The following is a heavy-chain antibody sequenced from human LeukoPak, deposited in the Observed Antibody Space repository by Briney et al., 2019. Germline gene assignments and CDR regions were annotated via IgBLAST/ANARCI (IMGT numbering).Heavy chain of an antibody. CDR3: ARDQRVRGVNDY. CDR2: ISGSGDES. J-gene: IGHJ4*02. V-gene: IGHV3-23*01. Sequence: GGTLRLSCAASGFTFSSYGMSWLRQAPGKGVEWVSGISGSGDESYYLDSVRGRFTISRDNSKNTLYMQMNSLRAEDTAVYYCARDQRVRGVNDYWGQGTLVTVSS. D-gene: IGHD3-10*01. CDR1: GFTFSSYG.